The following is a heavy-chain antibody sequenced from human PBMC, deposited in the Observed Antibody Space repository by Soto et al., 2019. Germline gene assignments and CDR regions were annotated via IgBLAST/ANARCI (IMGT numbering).Heavy chain of an antibody. CDR2: ISGSGGST. CDR3: VKPYYDSLYGMAV. CDR1: GFTFSSYA. D-gene: IGHD3-9*01. V-gene: IGHV3-23*01. Sequence: GGSLRLSCAASGFTFSSYAMSWVRQAPGKGLEWVSAISGSGGSTYYADSVKGRFTISRDNSKNTLYLQMNSLRAEDTAVYYCVKPYYDSLYGMAVWGQGTTVTVSS. J-gene: IGHJ6*02.